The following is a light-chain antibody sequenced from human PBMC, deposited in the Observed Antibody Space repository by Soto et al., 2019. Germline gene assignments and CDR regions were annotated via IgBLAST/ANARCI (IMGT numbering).Light chain of an antibody. J-gene: IGKJ1*01. Sequence: VLTQSPGTLSVSPGEKAPRSWWASQSVSSSYLAWYQQKPGQAPRLLIYGASSRATGIPDRFSGSGSGTDFTLTSNRVVPEDLAVYYCQQYSISSTFGQGAKVDI. CDR1: QSVSSSY. V-gene: IGKV3-20*01. CDR2: GAS. CDR3: QQYSISST.